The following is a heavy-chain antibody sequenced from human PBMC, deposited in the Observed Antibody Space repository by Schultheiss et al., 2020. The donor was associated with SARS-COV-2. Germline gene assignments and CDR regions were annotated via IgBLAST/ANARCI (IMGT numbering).Heavy chain of an antibody. J-gene: IGHJ6*02. CDR3: ARDRKGTMVQGVPYGMDV. CDR2: ISYSGST. Sequence: SETLSLTCTVSGGSISSYYWSWIRQPPGKGLEWIGHISYSGSTYYNPSLKSRVTISVDTSKNQFSLKLSSVTAADTAVYYCARDRKGTMVQGVPYGMDVWGQGTTVTVSS. D-gene: IGHD3-10*01. V-gene: IGHV4-59*12. CDR1: GGSISSYY.